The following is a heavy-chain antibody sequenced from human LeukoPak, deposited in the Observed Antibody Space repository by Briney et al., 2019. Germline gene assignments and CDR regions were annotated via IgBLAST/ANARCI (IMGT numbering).Heavy chain of an antibody. D-gene: IGHD3-10*01. J-gene: IGHJ3*02. CDR3: ARYGVRGPNDAFDI. CDR2: IRSKAYGGTT. V-gene: IGHV3-49*04. CDR1: GFTFGDHA. Sequence: PGRSLRLSCSGSGFTFGDHAMCWVRRAPGKGLEWVGFIRSKAYGGTTEYAASVRGRFSISRDDSKNIAYLQMNSLRAEDTAVYYCARYGVRGPNDAFDIWGQGTMVTVSS.